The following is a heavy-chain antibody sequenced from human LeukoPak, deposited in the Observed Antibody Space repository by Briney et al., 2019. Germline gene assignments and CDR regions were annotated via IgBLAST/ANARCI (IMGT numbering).Heavy chain of an antibody. CDR3: AKDYAVGSIDY. CDR1: GFSFSSYA. V-gene: IGHV3-23*01. Sequence: GGSLRLSCATSGFSFSSYAMSWIRQAPGKGLEWVSSISRSGESTFYADSVRGRFTISRDNSKNTVSLQMESLRAEDTALYYCAKDYAVGSIDYWGQGTLVTVSS. CDR2: ISRSGEST. J-gene: IGHJ4*02. D-gene: IGHD3-16*01.